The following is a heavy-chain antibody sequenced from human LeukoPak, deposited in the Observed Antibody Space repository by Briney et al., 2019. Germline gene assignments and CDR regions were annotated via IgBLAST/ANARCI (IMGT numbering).Heavy chain of an antibody. D-gene: IGHD5-12*01. J-gene: IGHJ4*02. CDR2: IYYSGST. CDR3: ARGVDIVATYFDY. Sequence: SETLSLTCTVSGGSISSYHWSWIRQPPGRGLEWIGYIYYSGSTNYNPSLKSRVTISVDTSKNQFSLKLSSVTAADTAVYYCARGVDIVATYFDYWGQGTLVTVSS. V-gene: IGHV4-59*01. CDR1: GGSISSYH.